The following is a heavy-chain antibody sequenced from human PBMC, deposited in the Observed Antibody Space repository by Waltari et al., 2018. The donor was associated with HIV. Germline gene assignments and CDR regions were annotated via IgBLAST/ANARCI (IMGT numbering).Heavy chain of an antibody. V-gene: IGHV1-8*01. CDR2: MNPKSGNT. CDR1: GYTFTSYD. J-gene: IGHJ4*02. D-gene: IGHD3-9*01. CDR3: ARALYGSVPSLLTG. Sequence: QVQLVQSGAEVKKPGASVKVSCKASGYTFTSYDINWVRQATGQGLEWMGWMNPKSGNTGYAQKFQGRVTMTRNTSISTAYMELSSLSSEETAVYYCARALYGSVPSLLTGWGQGTLVTVSS.